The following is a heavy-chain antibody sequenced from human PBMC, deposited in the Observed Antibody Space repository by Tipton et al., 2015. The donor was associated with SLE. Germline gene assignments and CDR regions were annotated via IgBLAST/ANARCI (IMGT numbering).Heavy chain of an antibody. V-gene: IGHV3-23*01. CDR1: GFTFSSYA. J-gene: IGHJ1*01. CDR3: AKDRGSSWYGEYFQH. Sequence: GSLRLSCAASGFTFSSYAMSWVRQAPGKGLEWVSAISGSGDNTYYADSVKGRFTISRDNSKNTLYLQMNSLRAEDTAVYYCAKDRGSSWYGEYFQHWGQGTLVTVSS. D-gene: IGHD6-13*01. CDR2: ISGSGDNT.